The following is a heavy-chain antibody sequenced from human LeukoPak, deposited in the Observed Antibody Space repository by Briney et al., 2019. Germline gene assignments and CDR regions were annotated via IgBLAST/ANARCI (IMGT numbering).Heavy chain of an antibody. CDR3: ARDRFPSGWPFDY. V-gene: IGHV3-48*03. CDR1: GFTFSSYE. Sequence: PGGSLRLSCAASGFTFSSYEMNWVRHAPGKGLEWVSYISSSGSTIYYADSAKGRFTIYRDNAKNSLYLQMNSLRAEDTAVYYCARDRFPSGWPFDYWGQGTLVTVSS. J-gene: IGHJ4*02. CDR2: ISSSGSTI. D-gene: IGHD6-19*01.